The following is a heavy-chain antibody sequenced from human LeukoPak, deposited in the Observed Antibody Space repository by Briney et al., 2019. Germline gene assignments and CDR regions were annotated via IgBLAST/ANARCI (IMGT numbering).Heavy chain of an antibody. J-gene: IGHJ3*02. CDR1: GGSISNYY. CDR2: LYNSWST. D-gene: IGHD1-26*01. V-gene: IGHV4-59*01. Sequence: PSETLSLTCTVSGGSISNYYWIWMRQPPGKGLEWIGSLYNSWSTNYNPSLKSRLTISVDMSKNEVSLKLSSVTAADTAVYYCARGVTSPLDAFDIWGQGTTVTVSS. CDR3: ARGVTSPLDAFDI.